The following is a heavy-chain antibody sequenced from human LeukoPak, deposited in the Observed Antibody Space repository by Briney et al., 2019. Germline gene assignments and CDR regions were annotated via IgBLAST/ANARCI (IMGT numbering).Heavy chain of an antibody. Sequence: KPSETLSLTCAVYGGSFSGYYWSWIRQPPGKGLEWIGEINHSGSTNYNPSLKSRVTISVDTSKNQFSLKLGSVTAADTAVYYCARGLTYYDILTGYYRYNWFDPWGRGTLVTVSS. CDR3: ARGLTYYDILTGYYRYNWFDP. D-gene: IGHD3-9*01. J-gene: IGHJ5*02. V-gene: IGHV4-34*01. CDR2: INHSGST. CDR1: GGSFSGYY.